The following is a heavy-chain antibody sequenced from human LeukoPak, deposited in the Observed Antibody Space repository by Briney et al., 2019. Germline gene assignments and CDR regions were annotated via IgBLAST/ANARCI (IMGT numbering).Heavy chain of an antibody. CDR2: IYYSGST. J-gene: IGHJ4*02. Sequence: PSETLSLTCAISGGSISGTPYYWGWIRQPPGKGLEWIGSIYYSGSTYYNPSLKSRLTISVDTSKNQFSLKLSSVTAADTAVYYCARAGGLIDRWGQGTLVTVSS. CDR3: ARAGGLIDR. CDR1: GGSISGTPYY. D-gene: IGHD3-22*01. V-gene: IGHV4-39*07.